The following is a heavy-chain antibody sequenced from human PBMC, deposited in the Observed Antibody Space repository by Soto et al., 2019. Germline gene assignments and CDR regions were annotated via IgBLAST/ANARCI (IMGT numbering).Heavy chain of an antibody. D-gene: IGHD6-19*01. J-gene: IGHJ4*02. Sequence: EMQLVQSWGGLVNPGGSLRLSCVASRFNFSAAWLNWIRQAPGKGLEWVGRIKPKSEGETADYTAPVRGRFTISRDDSQTTLHLQRDSRKTEDQPVYYCSTVPYRSATTWGLGVMVTVSS. V-gene: IGHV3-15*07. CDR1: RFNFSAAW. CDR2: IKPKSEGETA. CDR3: STVPYRSATT.